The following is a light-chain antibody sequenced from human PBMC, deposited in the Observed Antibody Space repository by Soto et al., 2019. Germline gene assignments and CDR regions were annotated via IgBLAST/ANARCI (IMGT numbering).Light chain of an antibody. Sequence: DIQMSQSPSTLPASVGDRVTITCRASQSINVWLAWYQHKPGQAPKLLIYDASTLESGVPSRFTGSGSETEFTLALSSLQPDDFATYYCQQYNSHSRTGGQGPKVEIE. V-gene: IGKV1-5*01. CDR2: DAS. CDR3: QQYNSHSRT. CDR1: QSINVW. J-gene: IGKJ1*01.